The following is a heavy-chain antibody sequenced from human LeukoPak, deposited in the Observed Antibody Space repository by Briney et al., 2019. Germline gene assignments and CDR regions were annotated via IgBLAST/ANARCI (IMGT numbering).Heavy chain of an antibody. D-gene: IGHD6-19*01. Sequence: GGSLRLSCAASGFTFDDYGMSWVRQAPGKGLERVSGINWNGGSTGYADFVKGRFTISRDNAKNSLYLQMNSLRAEDTALYYCARAWGYSSLGFGYWGQGTLVTVSS. CDR3: ARAWGYSSLGFGY. CDR2: INWNGGST. V-gene: IGHV3-20*04. CDR1: GFTFDDYG. J-gene: IGHJ4*02.